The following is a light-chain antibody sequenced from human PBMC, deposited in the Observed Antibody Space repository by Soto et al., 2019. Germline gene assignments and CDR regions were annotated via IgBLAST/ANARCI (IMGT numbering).Light chain of an antibody. CDR1: SSNIGAGYD. CDR2: GNS. V-gene: IGLV1-40*01. Sequence: QSVLARPRSVSGAPAQKVTISCTGSSSNIGAGYDLHWYQQLPGTAPKLLLYGNSNRPSGVPDRFSGSKSGTSASLAITGLQAEDEADYYCQSYDSRLRAYVFGTGTKVTVL. J-gene: IGLJ1*01. CDR3: QSYDSRLRAYV.